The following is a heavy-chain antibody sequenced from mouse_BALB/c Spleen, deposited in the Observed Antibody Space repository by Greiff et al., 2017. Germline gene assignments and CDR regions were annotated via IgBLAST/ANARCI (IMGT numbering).Heavy chain of an antibody. J-gene: IGHJ2*01. CDR1: GFNIKDTY. V-gene: IGHV14-3*02. D-gene: IGHD2-4*01. CDR3: ARSTMITSPSDY. Sequence: EVKLMESGAELVKPGASVKLSCTASGFNIKDTYMHWVKQRPEQGLEWIGRIDPANGNTKYDPKFQGKATITADTSSNTAYLQLSSLTSEDTAVYYCARSTMITSPSDYWGQGTTLTVSS. CDR2: IDPANGNT.